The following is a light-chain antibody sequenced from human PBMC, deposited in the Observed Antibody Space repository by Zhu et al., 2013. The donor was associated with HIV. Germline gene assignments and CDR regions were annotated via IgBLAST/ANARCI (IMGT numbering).Light chain of an antibody. CDR1: QAISSW. J-gene: IGKJ2*01. Sequence: DIQMTQFPSTLSASVGDRVTITCRASQAISSWLAWYQQKPGEAPKLLISGASNLRSGVPSRFSGSGSGTDFTLTISSLQPEDFATYYCQQANSFPYTFGQGTKLEIK. CDR2: GAS. V-gene: IGKV1-12*01. CDR3: QQANSFPYT.